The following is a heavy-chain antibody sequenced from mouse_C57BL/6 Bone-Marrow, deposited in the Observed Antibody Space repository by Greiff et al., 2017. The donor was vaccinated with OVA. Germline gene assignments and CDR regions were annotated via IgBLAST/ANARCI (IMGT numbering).Heavy chain of an antibody. V-gene: IGHV5-6*01. Sequence: EVQLVESGGDLVKPGGSLKLSCAASGFTFSSYGMSWVRQTPDKRLEWVATISSGGSYTYYPDSVKGRFTISRDNAKNTLYLQMSSLKSEDTAMYYCARLDCDYWGQGTTLTVSS. CDR1: GFTFSSYG. J-gene: IGHJ2*01. CDR2: ISSGGSYT. CDR3: ARLDCDY.